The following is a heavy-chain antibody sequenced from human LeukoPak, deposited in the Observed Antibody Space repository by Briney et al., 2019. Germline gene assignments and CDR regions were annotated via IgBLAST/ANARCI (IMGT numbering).Heavy chain of an antibody. J-gene: IGHJ1*01. CDR3: ASLLTTVTTEYFQH. D-gene: IGHD4-17*01. V-gene: IGHV3-21*01. Sequence: ETLSLTCAVSGGSISSSNWWSWVRQAPGKGLEWVSSISSSSSYIYYADSVKGRFTISRDNAKNSLYLQMNSLRAEDTAVYSCASLLTTVTTEYFQHWGQGTLVTVSS. CDR1: GGSISSSN. CDR2: ISSSSSYI.